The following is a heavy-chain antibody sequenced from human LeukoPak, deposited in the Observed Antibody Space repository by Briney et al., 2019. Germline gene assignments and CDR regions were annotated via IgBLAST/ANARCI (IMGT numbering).Heavy chain of an antibody. D-gene: IGHD3-22*01. V-gene: IGHV1-18*01. CDR1: GYTFTSYG. CDR2: ISAYNGNT. CDR3: ARFVSYYYDSSGYYEVHDAFDI. J-gene: IGHJ3*02. Sequence: ASVKVSCKASGYTFTSYGISWVRQAPGQGLEWMGWISAYNGNTNYAQKLQGRVTMTTDTSTSTAYMELRSLRSDDTAVYYCARFVSYYYDSSGYYEVHDAFDIWAKGQWSPSLQ.